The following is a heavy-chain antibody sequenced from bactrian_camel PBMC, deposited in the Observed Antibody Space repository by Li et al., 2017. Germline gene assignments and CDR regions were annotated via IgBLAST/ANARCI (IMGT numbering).Heavy chain of an antibody. CDR2: IRPDGSDT. V-gene: IGHV3S6*01. CDR3: AARGRSSVVYNS. Sequence: HVQLVESGGGLVQPGGALRLSCSASGFAFSESKMTWVRLVPGKGLEWESTIRPDGSDTYYLDSVKGRFTISRDNAKNTLYLQMSSLRPEDAATYYCAARGRSSVVYNSWGQGTQVTVS. CDR1: GFAFSESK. J-gene: IGHJ4*01.